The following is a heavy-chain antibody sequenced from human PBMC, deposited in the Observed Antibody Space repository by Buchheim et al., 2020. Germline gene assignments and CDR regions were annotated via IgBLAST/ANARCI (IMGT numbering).Heavy chain of an antibody. CDR2: INPSGGST. V-gene: IGHV1-46*01. CDR1: VYTFTTYY. J-gene: IGHJ4*02. Sequence: QVQLVQSGAEVTKPGASVKVSCKASVYTFTTYYILWVRQAPGQGLEWMGFINPSGGSTSYAQMFQGRVTMTRDTSTRTVYMEVISLRSEDTAVYYCARKSGSGFEYWGQGTL. D-gene: IGHD1-26*01. CDR3: ARKSGSGFEY.